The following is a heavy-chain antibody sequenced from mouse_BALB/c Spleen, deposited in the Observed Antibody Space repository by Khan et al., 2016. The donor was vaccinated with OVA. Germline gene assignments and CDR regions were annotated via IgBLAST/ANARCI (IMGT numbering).Heavy chain of an antibody. Sequence: EVQLVETGPGLVKPSQSLSLTCTVTGYSITSGYGWNWIRQFPGNKLEWMGYISYSGSTNYNPSLKSRISITRDPSKNQFFLQLNSVTTEDTATYYCARTARIKYWGQGTTLTVSS. D-gene: IGHD1-2*01. V-gene: IGHV3-2*02. CDR3: ARTARIKY. CDR2: ISYSGST. J-gene: IGHJ2*01. CDR1: GYSITSGYG.